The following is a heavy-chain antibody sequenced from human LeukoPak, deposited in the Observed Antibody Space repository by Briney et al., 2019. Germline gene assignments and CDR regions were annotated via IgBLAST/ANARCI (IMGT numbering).Heavy chain of an antibody. CDR1: GFTFGSPW. J-gene: IGHJ4*02. D-gene: IGHD3-10*01. CDR3: ARGSAGYHSSYFDY. V-gene: IGHV3-74*01. Sequence: GGSLRLSCAASGFTFGSPWMHWVRQAPGKGLVWVSRINSDGSATAYADSVKGRFTISRDNAENTLYLQMNSLRAEDTAVYYCARGSAGYHSSYFDYWGQGTLVTVSS. CDR2: INSDGSAT.